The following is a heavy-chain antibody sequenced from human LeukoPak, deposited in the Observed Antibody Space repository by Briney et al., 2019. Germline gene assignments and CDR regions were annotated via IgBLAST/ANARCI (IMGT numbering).Heavy chain of an antibody. J-gene: IGHJ3*02. D-gene: IGHD2-15*01. V-gene: IGHV1-2*06. CDR3: ARLGYCSGGSCYPPTDAFDI. Sequence: ASVKVSSKASGYTFTGYYMHWVRQAPGQGLEWMGPINPNSGGTNYAQKFQGRVTMTRDTSISTAYMELSRLRSDDTAVYYCARLGYCSGGSCYPPTDAFDIWGQGTMVTVSS. CDR2: INPNSGGT. CDR1: GYTFTGYY.